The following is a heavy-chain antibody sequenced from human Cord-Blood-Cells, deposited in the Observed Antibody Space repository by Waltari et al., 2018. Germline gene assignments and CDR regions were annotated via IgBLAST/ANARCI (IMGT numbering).Heavy chain of an antibody. CDR2: IYHSGSN. D-gene: IGHD6-6*01. CDR3: ARGPPRYLPPAGSSDYFDY. Sequence: QVQLQESGPGLVKPSGTLSLTCAVSGGSISSSNWWSWVRQPPGKGLEWIGEIYHSGSNNDNPSLKSRVTSSEDKSKNQFSLKLSSVTAADTAVYYCARGPPRYLPPAGSSDYFDYWGQGTLVTVSS. V-gene: IGHV4-4*02. J-gene: IGHJ4*02. CDR1: GGSISSSNW.